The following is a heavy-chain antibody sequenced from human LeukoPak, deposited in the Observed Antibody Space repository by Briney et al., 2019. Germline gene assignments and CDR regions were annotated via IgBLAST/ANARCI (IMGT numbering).Heavy chain of an antibody. CDR2: FDPEDGET. J-gene: IGHJ4*02. D-gene: IGHD3-10*01. CDR1: GYTLTELS. Sequence: ASVKVSCKVSGYTLTELSMHWVRQAPGKGLEWMGGFDPEDGETIYAQKFQGRVTMTEDTSTDTAYMELSSLRSEDTAVYYCATDKTSGGGLGGVFPYWGQGTLVTVSS. V-gene: IGHV1-24*01. CDR3: ATDKTSGGGLGGVFPY.